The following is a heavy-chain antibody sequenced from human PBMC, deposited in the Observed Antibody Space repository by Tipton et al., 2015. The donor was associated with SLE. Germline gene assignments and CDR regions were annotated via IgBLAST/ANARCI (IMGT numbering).Heavy chain of an antibody. CDR2: IYYSGST. D-gene: IGHD3-16*02. CDR3: ARGTSYRLDY. CDR1: GDSISSHY. Sequence: TLSLTCTVSGDSISSHYWSWIRQPPGKGLEWIGYIYYSGSTNYNPSLKSRVTISVDTSKNQFSLRLSSVTAADTAVYYCARGTSYRLDYWGQGTLVTVSS. V-gene: IGHV4-59*08. J-gene: IGHJ4*02.